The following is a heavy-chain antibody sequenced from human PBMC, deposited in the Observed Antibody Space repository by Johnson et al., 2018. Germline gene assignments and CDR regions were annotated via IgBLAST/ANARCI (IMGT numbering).Heavy chain of an antibody. CDR1: GFTFSDYW. V-gene: IGHV3-7*01. CDR2: INEDGSGK. Sequence: VQLVQAGGGLVQPGGSLRLSCAAYGFTFSDYWMSWVRQVPGQGLEWLANINEDGSGKYYVDSVKGRFTMSRDNSKNTLYLQMNSLRAEDTAVNYCARDTGPRDSFDIWGQGTMVTVSS. D-gene: IGHD3-10*01. CDR3: ARDTGPRDSFDI. J-gene: IGHJ3*02.